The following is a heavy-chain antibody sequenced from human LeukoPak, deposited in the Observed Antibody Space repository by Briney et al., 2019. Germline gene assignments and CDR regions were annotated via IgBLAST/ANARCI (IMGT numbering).Heavy chain of an antibody. CDR1: GGTFSRYS. D-gene: IGHD3-22*01. CDR3: AKGGRYQDRSGYYYPVDY. CDR2: IIPIIGTT. V-gene: IGHV1-69*16. J-gene: IGHJ4*02. Sequence: SVKVSCRASGGTFSRYSFSWVRQAPGQGLEWMGGIIPIIGTTNYAQKFQGRVTITTDESTSTAYMELSSLRSEDTAVYYCAKGGRYQDRSGYYYPVDYWGQGTLVTVSS.